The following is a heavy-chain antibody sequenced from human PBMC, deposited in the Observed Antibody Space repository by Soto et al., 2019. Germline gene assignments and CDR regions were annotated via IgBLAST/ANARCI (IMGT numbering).Heavy chain of an antibody. J-gene: IGHJ6*02. CDR3: ARDCSGGSCYPGMDV. CDR1: GFNFNSYT. Sequence: EVQLVESGGGLVKPGGSLRLSCAASGFNFNSYTINWVRQAPGKRLEWLSSISSSGYIFSTDSVRGRFTISRDNAKDSVCLQIGRVRAEDTAGYLCARDCSGGSCYPGMDVWGQGSTVTVSS. CDR2: ISSSGYI. V-gene: IGHV3-21*01. D-gene: IGHD2-15*01.